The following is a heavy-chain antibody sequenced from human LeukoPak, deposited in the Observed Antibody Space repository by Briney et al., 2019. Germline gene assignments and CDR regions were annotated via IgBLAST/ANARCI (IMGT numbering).Heavy chain of an antibody. CDR3: ARYSGNYLGAGAEYFQH. D-gene: IGHD1-26*01. J-gene: IGHJ1*01. CDR1: GGSISSSNYY. CDR2: IYYSGST. V-gene: IGHV4-39*01. Sequence: KASETLSLTCTVSGGSISSSNYYWGWIRQPPGKGLEWIGSIYYSGSTYYNPSLKSRVTISVDTSKNQFSLKLSSVTAADTAVYYCARYSGNYLGAGAEYFQHWGQGTLVTVSS.